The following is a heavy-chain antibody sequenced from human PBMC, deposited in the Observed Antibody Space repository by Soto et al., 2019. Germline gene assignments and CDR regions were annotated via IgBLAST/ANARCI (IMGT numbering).Heavy chain of an antibody. D-gene: IGHD2-15*01. CDR3: ARGEYCSGGSCYIEYYYGMDV. V-gene: IGHV1-18*01. J-gene: IGHJ6*02. CDR2: ISAYNGNT. CDR1: GYTFTSYG. Sequence: ASVKVSCKASGYTFTSYGISWVRQAPGQGLEWMGWISAYNGNTNYAQKLQGRVTMTTDTSTSTAYMELRSLRSDDTAVYYCARGEYCSGGSCYIEYYYGMDVWGQGTTVTVSS.